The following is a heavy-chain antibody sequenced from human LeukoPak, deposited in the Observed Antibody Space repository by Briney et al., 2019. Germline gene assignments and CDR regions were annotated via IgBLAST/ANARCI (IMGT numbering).Heavy chain of an antibody. CDR3: ANAFWSIAVAGTGAFDI. V-gene: IGHV3-23*01. Sequence: GGSLRLSCAASGFTFSSYAMSWVRQAPGKGLEWVSAISGSGGSTYYADSVKGRFTISRDNSKNTLYLQMNSLRAEDTAVYYCANAFWSIAVAGTGAFDIWGQGTMVTVSS. CDR1: GFTFSSYA. CDR2: ISGSGGST. J-gene: IGHJ3*02. D-gene: IGHD6-19*01.